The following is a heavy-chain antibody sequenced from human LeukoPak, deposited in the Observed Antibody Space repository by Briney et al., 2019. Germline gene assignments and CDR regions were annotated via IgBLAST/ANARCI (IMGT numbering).Heavy chain of an antibody. D-gene: IGHD3-10*01. CDR3: ARHRRRDYYPSGNYYGDTFDF. V-gene: IGHV4-38-2*02. J-gene: IGHJ3*01. CDR1: GYSISSGYY. Sequence: SETLSLTCTVSGYSISSGYYWGWIRQPPGKGLEWIGSIYHSGSTYYNPSLKSRVTISVDTSKNQFSLKLRSVTAADTALYYCARHRRRDYYPSGNYYGDTFDFWGQGTMVTVSS. CDR2: IYHSGST.